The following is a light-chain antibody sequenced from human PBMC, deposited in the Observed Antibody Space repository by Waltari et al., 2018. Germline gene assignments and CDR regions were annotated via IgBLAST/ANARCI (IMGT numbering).Light chain of an antibody. J-gene: IGLJ1*01. Sequence: QSALTQPASVSGSPGQSITISCTGTSSDVGGYNYVSWYQKHPGHAPKLMIYDVSKRPAGGADRFSGSKSGNTASLTISGLQAEDEADYYCCSYAGSYTLYVFGTGTKVTVL. CDR3: CSYAGSYTLYV. V-gene: IGLV2-14*03. CDR1: SSDVGGYNY. CDR2: DVS.